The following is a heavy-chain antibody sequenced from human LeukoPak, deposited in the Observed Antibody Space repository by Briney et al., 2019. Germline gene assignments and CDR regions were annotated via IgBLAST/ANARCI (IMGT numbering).Heavy chain of an antibody. CDR2: INPNSGGT. D-gene: IGHD3-3*01. CDR1: GHTFTGYY. V-gene: IGHV1-2*02. Sequence: GASVKVSCKASGHTFTGYYMHWVRQAPGQGLEWMGWINPNSGGTNYAQKFQGRVTMTRDTSISTAYMELSRLRSDGTAVYYCARLTQKGLRFLEWLSGDYWGQGTLVTVSS. CDR3: ARLTQKGLRFLEWLSGDY. J-gene: IGHJ4*02.